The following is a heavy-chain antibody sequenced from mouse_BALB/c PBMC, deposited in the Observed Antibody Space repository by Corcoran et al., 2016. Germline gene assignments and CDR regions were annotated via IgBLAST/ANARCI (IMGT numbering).Heavy chain of an antibody. CDR2: IFPGDGST. CDR1: GYTFPSYD. J-gene: IGHJ2*01. Sequence: QAQLQQSGTELVQPGASLNLSCKASGYTFPSYDLNWVRQRPEQGLEWIGWIFPGDGSTKYNEKFKGKATLTTDKSSSTAYMQLSRLTSEDSAVYFCAINWADYWGEGTTLTVSS. V-gene: IGHV1-85*01. CDR3: AINWADY. D-gene: IGHD4-1*02.